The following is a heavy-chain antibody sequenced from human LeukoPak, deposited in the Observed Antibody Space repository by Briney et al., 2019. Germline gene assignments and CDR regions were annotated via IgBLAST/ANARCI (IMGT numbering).Heavy chain of an antibody. Sequence: GSSVTVSCKASGGTFSSYAISWVRQAPGPGLEWLGRIIPIFGTANYAQQFHGRVTITTDESTSTAYMELSSLSSEDTAVYYCARFDAVGALDYWGQGTLVTVSS. CDR3: ARFDAVGALDY. CDR1: GGTFSSYA. CDR2: IIPIFGTA. J-gene: IGHJ4*02. D-gene: IGHD1-26*01. V-gene: IGHV1-69*05.